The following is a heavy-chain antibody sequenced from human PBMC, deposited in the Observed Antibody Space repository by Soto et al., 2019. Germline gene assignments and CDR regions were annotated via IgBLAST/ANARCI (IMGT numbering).Heavy chain of an antibody. CDR3: ARVYGSGIPDSFDY. V-gene: IGHV3-66*01. D-gene: IGHD3-10*01. J-gene: IGHJ4*02. CDR2: LYSGGST. CDR1: GLTVSSNY. Sequence: EVQLVESGGGLVQPGGSLRLSCAVSGLTVSSNYMSWVRQAPGKGLEWVSVLYSGGSTYNAYSVKGRFTISRDNSKNTLYLQMNTPRAEDTAMYYCARVYGSGIPDSFDYWYQGTVVTVSS.